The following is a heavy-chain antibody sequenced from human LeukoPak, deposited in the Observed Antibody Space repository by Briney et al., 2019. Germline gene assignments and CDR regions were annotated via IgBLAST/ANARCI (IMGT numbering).Heavy chain of an antibody. V-gene: IGHV3-23*01. CDR1: GFTFSSYA. CDR3: AKWLSSSWAPFDY. J-gene: IGHJ4*02. Sequence: GGSLRLSCAASGFTFSSYAMSWVRQAPGRGLEWVSAIGGPGGTTYYADSVKGRFTISRDNSKNTLYLQMNSLRAEDTAVYYCAKWLSSSWAPFDYWGQGTLVTVSS. CDR2: IGGPGGTT. D-gene: IGHD6-13*01.